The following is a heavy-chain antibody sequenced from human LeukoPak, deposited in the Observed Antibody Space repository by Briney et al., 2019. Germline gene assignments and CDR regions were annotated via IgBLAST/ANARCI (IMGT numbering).Heavy chain of an antibody. CDR3: ARAYGGNSGRYFDY. J-gene: IGHJ4*02. V-gene: IGHV1-2*02. D-gene: IGHD4-23*01. CDR2: INPNSGGT. Sequence: GAPVKVSCKASGYTFTGYYMHWVRQAPGQGLEWMGWINPNSGGTNYAQKFQGRVTMTRDTSISTAYMELSRLRSDDTAVYYCARAYGGNSGRYFDYWGQGTLVTVSS. CDR1: GYTFTGYY.